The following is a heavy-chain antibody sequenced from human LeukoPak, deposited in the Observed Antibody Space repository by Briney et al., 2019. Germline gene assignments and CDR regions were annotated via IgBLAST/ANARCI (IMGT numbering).Heavy chain of an antibody. D-gene: IGHD3-16*01. CDR1: GYTFTGYY. CDR3: ARTSDLWGETDY. CDR2: INPNSGGT. V-gene: IGHV1-2*02. J-gene: IGHJ4*02. Sequence: GASVKVSCKASGYTFTGYYMHWVRQAPGQGLEWMGWINPNSGGTNYAQKFQGRVTMTRGTSISTAYMGLSRLRSDDTAVYYCARTSDLWGETDYWGQGTLVTVSS.